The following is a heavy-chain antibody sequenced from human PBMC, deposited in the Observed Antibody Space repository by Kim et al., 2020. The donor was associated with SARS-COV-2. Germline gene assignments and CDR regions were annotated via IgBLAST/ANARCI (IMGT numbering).Heavy chain of an antibody. CDR2: ISYDGSNK. Sequence: GGSLRLSCAASGFTFSSYGMHWVRQAPGKGLEWVAVISYDGSNKYYADSVKGRFTISRDNSKNTLYLQMNSLRAEDTAVYYCANAGVGYSYGFRYAFDIWGQGTMVTVSS. J-gene: IGHJ3*02. D-gene: IGHD5-18*01. CDR1: GFTFSSYG. V-gene: IGHV3-30*18. CDR3: ANAGVGYSYGFRYAFDI.